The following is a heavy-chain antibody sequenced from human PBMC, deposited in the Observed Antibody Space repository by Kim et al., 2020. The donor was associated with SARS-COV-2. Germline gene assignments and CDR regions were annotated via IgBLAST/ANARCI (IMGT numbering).Heavy chain of an antibody. V-gene: IGHV3-9*01. CDR2: ISWNSGSI. J-gene: IGHJ6*02. D-gene: IGHD6-13*01. CDR1: GFTFGDYA. Sequence: GGSLRLSCAASGFTFGDYAMHWVRQAPGKGLEWVSGISWNSGSIGYADSVKGRFTISRDNAKNSLYLQMNSLRAEDTALYYCAKDTGPGIAAAGYYYYGMDVWGQGTTVTVSS. CDR3: AKDTGPGIAAAGYYYYGMDV.